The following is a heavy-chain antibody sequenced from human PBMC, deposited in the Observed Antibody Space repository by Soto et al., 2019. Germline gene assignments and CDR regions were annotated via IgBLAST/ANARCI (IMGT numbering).Heavy chain of an antibody. V-gene: IGHV4-59*12. CDR3: ARAFPRDYYDSSGYRYFDS. CDR1: GGSIGGYY. J-gene: IGHJ4*02. CDR2: VFYGGTS. D-gene: IGHD3-22*01. Sequence: SVTLTLTCTVSGGSIGGYYWSWIRQPPGKGLEWIGYVFYGGTSYYNPSLESRVAISVDASGNQFSLKLSSVTGADTAFYYCARAFPRDYYDSSGYRYFDSWGQGTLVTVSS.